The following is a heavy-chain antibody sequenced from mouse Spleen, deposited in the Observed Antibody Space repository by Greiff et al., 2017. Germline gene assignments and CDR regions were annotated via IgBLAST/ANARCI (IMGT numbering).Heavy chain of an antibody. J-gene: IGHJ1*01. CDR3: ARRVDWYFDV. Sequence: DVKLVESGPELVKPGASVKMSCKASGYTFTDYNMHWVKQSHGKSLEWIGYINPNNGGTSYNQKFKGKATLTVNKSSSTAYMELRSLTSEDSAVYYCARRVDWYFDVWGAGTTVTVSS. CDR1: GYTFTDYN. CDR2: INPNNGGT. V-gene: IGHV1-22*01.